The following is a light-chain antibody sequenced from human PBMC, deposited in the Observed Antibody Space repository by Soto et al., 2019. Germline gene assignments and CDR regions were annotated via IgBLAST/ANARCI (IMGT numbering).Light chain of an antibody. V-gene: IGKV2-28*01. CDR3: MQALHTPPT. CDR2: WGS. CDR1: QSLLHTNGYNY. J-gene: IGKJ4*01. Sequence: EIVMTQSPLSLPVTPGEPASISCRSNQSLLHTNGYNYLDWYLQKPGQSPQLLIYWGSTRASGVPDRFSCSASGTDFTLKISRVEAEDVGTYYCMQALHTPPTFGGGTKVDI.